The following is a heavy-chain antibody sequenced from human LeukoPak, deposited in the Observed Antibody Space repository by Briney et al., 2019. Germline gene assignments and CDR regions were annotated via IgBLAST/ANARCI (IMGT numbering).Heavy chain of an antibody. V-gene: IGHV3-13*01. CDR3: ARGYVYSYDY. Sequence: GGSLRLSCVASGFAFSSYDMHWVRQATGKGLEWVSAIGTASDAYYPGTVRGRFTVSRDNAKNSLYLQMNSLRAGDTAVYYCARGYVYSYDYWGQGIMVTVSS. CDR2: IGTASDA. J-gene: IGHJ4*02. CDR1: GFAFSSYD. D-gene: IGHD3-16*01.